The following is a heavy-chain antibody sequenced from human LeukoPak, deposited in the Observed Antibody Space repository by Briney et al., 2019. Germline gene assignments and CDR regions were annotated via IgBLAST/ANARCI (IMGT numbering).Heavy chain of an antibody. CDR2: ISGYNGNT. D-gene: IGHD3-10*01. V-gene: IGHV1-18*01. Sequence: ASVKVSCKASGVTSSSYAINWVRQAPGQGLEWMGWISGYNGNTNYAQKLQGRVTMTTDTSTSTAYMELRSLRSDDTAVYYCARWPPVGTFAHYFDYWGQGTLVTVSS. CDR1: GVTSSSYA. J-gene: IGHJ4*02. CDR3: ARWPPVGTFAHYFDY.